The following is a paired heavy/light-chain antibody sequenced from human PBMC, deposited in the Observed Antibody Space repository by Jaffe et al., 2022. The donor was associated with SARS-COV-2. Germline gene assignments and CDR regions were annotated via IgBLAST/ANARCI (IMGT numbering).Heavy chain of an antibody. CDR2: INHSGST. Sequence: QVQLQQWGAGLLKPSETLSLTCAVYGGSFSGYYWSWIRQPPGKGLEWIGEINHSGSTNYNPSLKSRVTISVDTSKNQFSLKLSSVTAADTAVYYCARVCLSYDSNRGSYYYGMDVWGQGTTVTVSS. CDR3: ARVCLSYDSNRGSYYYGMDV. J-gene: IGHJ6*02. V-gene: IGHV4-34*01. D-gene: IGHD3-22*01. CDR1: GGSFSGYY.
Light chain of an antibody. Sequence: EIVLTQSPGTLSLSPGERATLSCRASQSVSSSYLAWYQQKPGQAPRLLIYGASSRATGIPDRFSGSGSGTDFTLTISRLEPEDFAVYYCQQYGSSPPEYTFGQGTKLEIK. CDR1: QSVSSSY. J-gene: IGKJ2*01. V-gene: IGKV3-20*01. CDR2: GAS. CDR3: QQYGSSPPEYT.